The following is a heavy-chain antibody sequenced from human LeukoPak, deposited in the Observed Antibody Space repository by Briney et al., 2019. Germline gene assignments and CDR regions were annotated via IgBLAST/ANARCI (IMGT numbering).Heavy chain of an antibody. D-gene: IGHD3-10*02. CDR2: IYYTGRT. Sequence: SETLSLTCIVSGGPISVDYWNWIRQAPGKGLEWIGYIYYTGRTKYNPSLASRLTISIDTSKSQFSLKLSSVTAADTAVYYCARHLANVRWGVNPRWFDPWGQGTLVTVSS. V-gene: IGHV4-59*08. CDR1: GGPISVDY. J-gene: IGHJ5*02. CDR3: ARHLANVRWGVNPRWFDP.